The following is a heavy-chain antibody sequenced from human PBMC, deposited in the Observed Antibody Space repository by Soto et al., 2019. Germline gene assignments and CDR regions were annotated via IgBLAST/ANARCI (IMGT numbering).Heavy chain of an antibody. D-gene: IGHD6-13*01. CDR3: ARSGSSIAAAGTLDY. Sequence: QVQLVQSGAEVKKPGASVKVSCKASGYTFTSYGISWVRQAPRQGLEWMGWISAYNGNTNYAQKLQGRVTMTTDTSPSTAYMELRSLKSDDTAVYYCARSGSSIAAAGTLDYLGQGTLVTVSS. CDR1: GYTFTSYG. CDR2: ISAYNGNT. J-gene: IGHJ4*02. V-gene: IGHV1-18*01.